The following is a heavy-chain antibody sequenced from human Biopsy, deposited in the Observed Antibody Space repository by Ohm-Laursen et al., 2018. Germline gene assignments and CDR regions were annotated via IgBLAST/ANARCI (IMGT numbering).Heavy chain of an antibody. CDR1: GGSLSSYY. V-gene: IGHV4-4*07. J-gene: IGHJ3*02. Sequence: SDTLSPTCTVSGGSLSSYYWSWIRQPAGKGLEWIGRIYSSGSTNYNPSLKSRVTLSMDTSKRQFSLKLSFVTAADTAVYYCARWTPEYDSSRYYLDAFDIWGQGTKVTVSS. CDR3: ARWTPEYDSSRYYLDAFDI. CDR2: IYSSGST. D-gene: IGHD3-22*01.